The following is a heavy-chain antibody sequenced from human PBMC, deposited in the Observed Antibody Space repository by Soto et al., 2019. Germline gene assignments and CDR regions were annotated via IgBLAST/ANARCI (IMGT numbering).Heavy chain of an antibody. D-gene: IGHD3-22*01. CDR3: ARAGRGYGP. CDR2: MYYSGST. CDR1: GGSISSYY. V-gene: IGHV4-59*01. Sequence: SETLSLTCTVSGGSISSYYWSWIRQPPGKGLEWIGYMYYSGSTNYNPSLKSRVTISIDTSKKRFSLELRSVTAADTAVYYCARAGRGYGPWGQGTLVTVSS. J-gene: IGHJ5*02.